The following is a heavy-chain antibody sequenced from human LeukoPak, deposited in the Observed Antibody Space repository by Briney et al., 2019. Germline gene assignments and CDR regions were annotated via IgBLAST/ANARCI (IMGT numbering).Heavy chain of an antibody. CDR3: ARDETRYYYDSSGPNGADAFDI. CDR2: IIPIFGTA. D-gene: IGHD3-22*01. V-gene: IGHV1-69*05. CDR1: GGTFSSYA. Sequence: ASVKVPCKASGGTFSSYAISWVRQAPGQGLEWMGMIIPIFGTANYAQKFQGRVTITTDESTSTAYMELSSLRSEDTAVYYCARDETRYYYDSSGPNGADAFDIWGQGTMVTVSS. J-gene: IGHJ3*02.